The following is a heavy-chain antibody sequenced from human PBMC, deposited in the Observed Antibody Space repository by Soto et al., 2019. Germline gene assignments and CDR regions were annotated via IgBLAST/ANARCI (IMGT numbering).Heavy chain of an antibody. CDR2: ISYDGSNK. CDR3: AKSGLTAYYDFWSGLGDWFDP. J-gene: IGHJ5*02. V-gene: IGHV3-30*18. D-gene: IGHD3-3*01. Sequence: PGGSLRLSCAASGFTFSSYGMHWVRQAPGKGLEWVAVISYDGSNKYYADSVKGRFTISRDNSKNTLYLQMNSLRAEDTAVYYCAKSGLTAYYDFWSGLGDWFDPWGQGTLVTVSS. CDR1: GFTFSSYG.